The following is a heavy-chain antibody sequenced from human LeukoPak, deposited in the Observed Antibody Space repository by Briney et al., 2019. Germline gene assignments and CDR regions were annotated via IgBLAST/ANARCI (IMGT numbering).Heavy chain of an antibody. V-gene: IGHV3-7*03. CDR3: ARGGGLDV. D-gene: IGHD3-16*01. Sequence: SWLRQPPGKGLEWVASINHNGNVNYYADSVKGRFTISRDNAKNSLYLQMSNLRAEDTAVYFCARGGGLDVWGQGATVTVSS. CDR2: INHNGNVN. J-gene: IGHJ6*02.